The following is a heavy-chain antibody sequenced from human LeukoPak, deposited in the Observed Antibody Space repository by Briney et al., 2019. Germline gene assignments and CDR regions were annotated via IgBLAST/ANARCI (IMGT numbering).Heavy chain of an antibody. D-gene: IGHD1-26*01. CDR1: GFTFSSYG. Sequence: PGGSLRLSCAASGFTFSSYGMHWVRQAPGKGLEWVAVISYDGSNKYYADSVKGRFTISRDNSKNTLYLQMNSLRAEDTAVYYCVCRREIDYWGQGTLVTVSS. CDR3: VCRREIDY. J-gene: IGHJ4*02. V-gene: IGHV3-30*03. CDR2: ISYDGSNK.